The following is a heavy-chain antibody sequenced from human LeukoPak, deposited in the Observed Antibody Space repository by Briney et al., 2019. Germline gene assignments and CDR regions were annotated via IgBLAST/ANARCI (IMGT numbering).Heavy chain of an antibody. J-gene: IGHJ6*02. CDR2: ISGSGGTI. V-gene: IGHV3-48*03. CDR3: ARFRQQIAYYYYYAVDV. CDR1: GFIFSRYG. D-gene: IGHD3-10*01. Sequence: GRSLRLSCAVSGFIFSRYGMNWVRQAPGKGLEWVSYISGSGGTIYNADSVEGRFTISRDNAKNSLYLQMNSLTAEDTAVYYCARFRQQIAYYYYYAVDVWGQGTTVTVSS.